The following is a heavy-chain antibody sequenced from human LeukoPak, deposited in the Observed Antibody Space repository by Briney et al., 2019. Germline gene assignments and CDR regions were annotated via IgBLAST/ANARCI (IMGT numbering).Heavy chain of an antibody. J-gene: IGHJ4*02. D-gene: IGHD4-11*01. CDR2: INPNSGGT. CDR1: GYTFTGYY. Sequence: ASVKVSCKASGYTFTGYYMHWVRQAPGQGLEWMGWINPNSGGTNYAQKFQGRVTMTRDTSISTAYMGVSRLRSDDTAVCYCARDSYLGLQLDWGQGTLVTVSS. CDR3: ARDSYLGLQLD. V-gene: IGHV1-2*02.